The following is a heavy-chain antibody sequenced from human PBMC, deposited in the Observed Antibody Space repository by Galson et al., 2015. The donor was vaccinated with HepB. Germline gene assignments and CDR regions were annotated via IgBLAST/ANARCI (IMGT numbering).Heavy chain of an antibody. CDR2: IIPILGIA. CDR3: ASSGDCSSTSCYTNYYMDV. Sequence: SVKVSCKASGGTFSSYAISWVRQAPGQGLEWMGRIIPILGIANYAQKFQGRVTITADKSTSTAYMELSSLRSEDTAVYYCASSGDCSSTSCYTNYYMDVWGKGTTVTVSS. V-gene: IGHV1-69*04. D-gene: IGHD2-2*02. CDR1: GGTFSSYA. J-gene: IGHJ6*03.